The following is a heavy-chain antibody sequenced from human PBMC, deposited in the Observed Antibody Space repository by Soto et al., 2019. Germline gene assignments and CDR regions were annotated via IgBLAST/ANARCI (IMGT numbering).Heavy chain of an antibody. J-gene: IGHJ4*02. V-gene: IGHV4-59*01. CDR1: DGSRGSYY. Sequence: QVQLLESGPGLVKPSETLSLTCAVPDGSRGSYYWSWIRQPPGKGLEWIGYIFYTGDTKYNPSLSSRATIPGDTSSRQISPKLRSLPAADTAVYYCAREGGGYRFDYWGQGILVTVSS. CDR3: AREGGGYRFDY. D-gene: IGHD1-26*01. CDR2: IFYTGDT.